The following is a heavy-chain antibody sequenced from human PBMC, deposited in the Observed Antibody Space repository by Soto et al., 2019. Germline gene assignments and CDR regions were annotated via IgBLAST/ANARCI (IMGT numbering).Heavy chain of an antibody. CDR1: GFTFRSYA. J-gene: IGHJ6*02. CDR3: ARKGYYYYGMDV. CDR2: ISYDGSNK. V-gene: IGHV3-30-3*01. Sequence: QVQLVESGGGVVQPGRSLRLSCAASGFTFRSYAMHWVRQAPGKGLEWVAVISYDGSNKYYADSVKGRFTISRDNSKNTLYLQMNSLRAEDTAVYYCARKGYYYYGMDVWGQGTTVTVSS.